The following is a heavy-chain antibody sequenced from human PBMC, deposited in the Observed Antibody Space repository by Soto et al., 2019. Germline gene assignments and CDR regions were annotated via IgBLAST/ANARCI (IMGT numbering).Heavy chain of an antibody. CDR1: GISLSTSGVG. CDR3: AHRGGSSRFFDP. Sequence: SGPTLVNPTQTLTLTFTLSGISLSTSGVGVGWIRQPPGKALEWLALIYWDDDKRYSPSLKSRLTITKDTSKNQVVLTMTNMDPVDTATYYCAHRGGSSRFFDPWGQGNLVTVS. CDR2: IYWDDDK. D-gene: IGHD2-2*01. J-gene: IGHJ5*02. V-gene: IGHV2-5*02.